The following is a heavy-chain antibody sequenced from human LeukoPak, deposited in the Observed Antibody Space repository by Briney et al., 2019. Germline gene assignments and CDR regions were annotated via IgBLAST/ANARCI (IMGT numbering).Heavy chain of an antibody. D-gene: IGHD1-1*01. J-gene: IGHJ4*02. Sequence: GGSLRLSCAVSGFAFSSYEMNWVRQAPGKGLEWVSYISRSGSTTYYADSVKGRFTISRDNAKNSLYPQMNSLRTEDTAVYYCARDHNYAFDNWGQGTLVSVAS. CDR2: ISRSGSTT. CDR3: ARDHNYAFDN. CDR1: GFAFSSYE. V-gene: IGHV3-48*03.